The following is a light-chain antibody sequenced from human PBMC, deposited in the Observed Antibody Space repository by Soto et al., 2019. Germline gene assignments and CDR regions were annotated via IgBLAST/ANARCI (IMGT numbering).Light chain of an antibody. V-gene: IGKV3-20*01. CDR1: QSVSSSY. CDR2: GAS. Sequence: EIVLTQSPGTLSLSPGERATLSCRASQSVSSSYLAWYQQKPGQAPRLLIYGASSRATGIPDRFSGGGSGTDFTLTISRLEPADFAVYYCQQYGRSPLTFGGGTKVDI. J-gene: IGKJ4*01. CDR3: QQYGRSPLT.